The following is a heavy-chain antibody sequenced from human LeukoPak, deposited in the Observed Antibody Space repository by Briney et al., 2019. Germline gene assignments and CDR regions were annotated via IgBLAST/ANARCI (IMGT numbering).Heavy chain of an antibody. CDR1: GYSFTTYW. CDR2: IQPGNPDI. CDR3: ARHEARSSWSTFDY. V-gene: IGHV5-51*01. D-gene: IGHD3-3*01. Sequence: GESLKFSCKGSGYSFTTYWIGWVRQVPGEGLEWMGIIQPGNPDIRYSPSFQGQVTTSADQSITTAYLQWSSLKASDSAIYYCARHEARSSWSTFDYWGLGTLVTVSS. J-gene: IGHJ4*02.